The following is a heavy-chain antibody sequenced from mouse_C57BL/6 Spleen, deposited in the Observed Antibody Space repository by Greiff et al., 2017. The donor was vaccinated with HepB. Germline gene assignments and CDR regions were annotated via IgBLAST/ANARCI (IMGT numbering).Heavy chain of an antibody. CDR3: TRGRVRQGAWFSY. CDR2: IRNKANNHAT. CDR1: GFTFSDAW. D-gene: IGHD2-14*01. J-gene: IGHJ3*01. V-gene: IGHV6-6*01. Sequence: EVKLVESGGGLVQPGGSMKLSCAASGFTFSDAWMDWVRQSPEKGLEWVAEIRNKANNHATYYAESVKGRFTISRDDYKSSVYLKMSSLRAEETGVYYCTRGRVRQGAWFSYWGQGTLVTVSA.